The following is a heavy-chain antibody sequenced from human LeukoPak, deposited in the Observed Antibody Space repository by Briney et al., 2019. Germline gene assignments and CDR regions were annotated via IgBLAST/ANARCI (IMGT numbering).Heavy chain of an antibody. CDR2: IIPIFGTA. J-gene: IGHJ4*02. D-gene: IGHD3-10*01. Sequence: ASVKFSCKASGGTFSSYAISWVRQAPGQGLDWMGGIIPIFGTANYAQKFQGRVTITADESTSTAYMELSSLRSEDTAVYYCARDNGGGYYFDYWGQGTLVTVSS. V-gene: IGHV1-69*01. CDR1: GGTFSSYA. CDR3: ARDNGGGYYFDY.